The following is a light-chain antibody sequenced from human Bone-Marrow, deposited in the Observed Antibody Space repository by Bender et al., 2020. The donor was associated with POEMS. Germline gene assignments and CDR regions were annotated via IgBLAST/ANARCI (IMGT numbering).Light chain of an antibody. Sequence: QSVLTQPPSVSGAPGQRVTISCTGSSSNIGAGYDVHWYQQVPGTAPKVVIYDSTSRPSGVSDRFSASKSGTSASLAISELQSEDEALYYCSAWDDRLSSWVFGGGTKLTVL. CDR3: SAWDDRLSSWV. J-gene: IGLJ3*02. V-gene: IGLV1-40*01. CDR1: SSNIGAGYD. CDR2: DST.